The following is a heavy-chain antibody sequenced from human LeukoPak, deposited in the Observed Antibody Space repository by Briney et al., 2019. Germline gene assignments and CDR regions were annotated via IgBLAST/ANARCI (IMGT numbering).Heavy chain of an antibody. Sequence: AGGSLRLSCAASGFTFGTFWMHWVRQAPGKGLVWLARINTDGSGASYADSVKGRFTISRDSSKNTLHLQMNSLRTEDTAVYYCAKGHYYDSSGAYSYIDYWGQGIPVTVSP. CDR3: AKGHYYDSSGAYSYIDY. CDR1: GFTFGTFW. D-gene: IGHD3-22*01. J-gene: IGHJ4*02. V-gene: IGHV3-74*01. CDR2: INTDGSGA.